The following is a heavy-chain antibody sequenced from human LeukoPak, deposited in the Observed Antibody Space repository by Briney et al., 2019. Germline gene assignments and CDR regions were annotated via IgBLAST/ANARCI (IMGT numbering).Heavy chain of an antibody. CDR3: VRGTGY. V-gene: IGHV3-64D*06. J-gene: IGHJ4*02. CDR2: ISSNGDNT. CDR1: GFTFSTYV. Sequence: GGSLRLSCSVSGFTFSTYVMHWVRQAPGKGREYVSAISSNGDNTYYADSVKGRFTISRDNSKNTLYLQMSSLRADDTAVYYCVRGTGYWGQGTLVTVSS.